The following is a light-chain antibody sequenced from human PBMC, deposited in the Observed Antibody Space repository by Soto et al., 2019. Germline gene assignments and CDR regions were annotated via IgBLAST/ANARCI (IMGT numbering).Light chain of an antibody. J-gene: IGKJ1*01. CDR1: PSVSSD. V-gene: IGKV3-15*01. Sequence: EIVMTQSPATLSVSPGERATLSCRASPSVSSDVDWYPQKPGQAPRLLLYGAYTRATGIPARFSGSGFGTEFTLTNTSLQSEDVAVYYWQQYKNCPFPPWTFGQGTKVEIK. CDR3: QQYKNCPFPPWT. CDR2: GAY.